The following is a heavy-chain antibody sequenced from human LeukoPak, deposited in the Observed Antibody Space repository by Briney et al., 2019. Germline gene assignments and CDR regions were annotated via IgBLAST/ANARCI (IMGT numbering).Heavy chain of an antibody. V-gene: IGHV4-39*01. J-gene: IGHJ4*02. CDR3: ASAAQTLGYCSGGSCYSSRPFDY. CDR1: GGSISSSSYY. CDR2: IYYSGST. Sequence: SETLSLTCTVSGGSISSSSYYWGWIRQPPGKGLEWIGSIYYSGSTYYNPSLKSRVTISVDTSKNQFSLKLSSVTAADTAVYHCASAAQTLGYCSGGSCYSSRPFDYWGQGTLVTVSS. D-gene: IGHD2-15*01.